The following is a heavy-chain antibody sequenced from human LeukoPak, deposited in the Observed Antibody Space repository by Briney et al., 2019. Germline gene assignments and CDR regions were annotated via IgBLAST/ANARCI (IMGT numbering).Heavy chain of an antibody. CDR3: AKDLIVVVPAASFYGMDV. Sequence: GGSLRLSCAASGLTFSSYGMHWVRQAPGKGLEWVAVISYDGSNKYYADSVKGRFTISRDNSKNTLYLQMNSLRAEDTAVYYCAKDLIVVVPAASFYGMDVWGQGTTVTVSS. CDR2: ISYDGSNK. V-gene: IGHV3-30*18. J-gene: IGHJ6*02. D-gene: IGHD2-2*01. CDR1: GLTFSSYG.